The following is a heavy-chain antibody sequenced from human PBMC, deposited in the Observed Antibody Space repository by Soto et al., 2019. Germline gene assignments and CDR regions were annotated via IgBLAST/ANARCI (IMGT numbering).Heavy chain of an antibody. V-gene: IGHV3-20*04. CDR1: GFGFDEYG. Sequence: EVYLVESGGGVVRPGGSLRLSCAASGFGFDEYGMSWVRQGPGKGLEWVSGINRHGDTTGYADSVKGRFTISRDNAKNSLYLQMNGLRAEDTAFYYCARDHRWGYEYGDYGDSWGQETLVTVSS. J-gene: IGHJ4*02. D-gene: IGHD4-17*01. CDR3: ARDHRWGYEYGDYGDS. CDR2: INRHGDTT.